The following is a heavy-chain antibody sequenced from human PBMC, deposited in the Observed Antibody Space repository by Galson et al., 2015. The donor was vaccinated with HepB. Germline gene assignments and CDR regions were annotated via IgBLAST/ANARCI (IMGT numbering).Heavy chain of an antibody. CDR3: AKDTEAYTYGSWAFDI. CDR1: GFTFSAYA. CDR2: ISGSGVST. Sequence: SLRLSCAASGFTFSAYAMTWVRQAPGKGLEWVSTISGSGVSTHYADSVKGRFTISRDNSKNTLYLQMNSLRADDTALYYCAKDTEAYTYGSWAFDIWGQGTMLTVSS. J-gene: IGHJ3*02. D-gene: IGHD5-18*01. V-gene: IGHV3-23*01.